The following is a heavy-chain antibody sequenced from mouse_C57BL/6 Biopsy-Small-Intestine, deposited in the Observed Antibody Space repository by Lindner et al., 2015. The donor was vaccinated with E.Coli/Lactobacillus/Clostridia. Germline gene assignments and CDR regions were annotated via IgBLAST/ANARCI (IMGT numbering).Heavy chain of an antibody. V-gene: IGHV1-84*02. Sequence: SVKVSCKASGYTFANFDINWVRQATGQGLEWMGWMNPNTGNTGSGQEFQGRVTMTRNTSISTAYMELSSLRSEDTAVYYCARGFGYYSDSSDAFDIWGQGTVVTVSS. J-gene: IGHJ3*01. D-gene: IGHD1-1*01. CDR3: ARGFGYYSDSSDAFDI. CDR2: MNPNTGNT. CDR1: GYTFANFD.